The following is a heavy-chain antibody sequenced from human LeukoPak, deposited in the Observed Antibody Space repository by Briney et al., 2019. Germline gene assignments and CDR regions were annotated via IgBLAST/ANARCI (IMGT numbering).Heavy chain of an antibody. CDR2: IWYDGSNK. D-gene: IGHD6-13*01. V-gene: IGHV3-33*01. CDR1: GFTFSGYG. J-gene: IGHJ3*02. CDR3: ARVRIAAAGTGDAFDI. Sequence: GGSLRLSCAASGFTFSGYGMHWVRQAPGKGLEWVAVIWYDGSNKYYADSVKGRFTISRDNSKNTLYLQMNSLRAEDTAVYYCARVRIAAAGTGDAFDIWGQGTMVTVSS.